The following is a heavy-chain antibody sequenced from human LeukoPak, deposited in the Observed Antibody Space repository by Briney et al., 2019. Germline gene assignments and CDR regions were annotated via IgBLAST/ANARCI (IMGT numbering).Heavy chain of an antibody. CDR2: IKQDGSEK. CDR3: ARTDYGDYDWYFDL. Sequence: PGGSLRLSCAASGFIFNNYFMTWGRQAPGKGLEWVANIKQDGSEKCYVDSVKGRFTISRDNAKNSLYLQMHSLRAEDTAVYYCARTDYGDYDWYFDLWGRGALVTVSS. CDR1: GFIFNNYF. V-gene: IGHV3-7*01. J-gene: IGHJ2*01. D-gene: IGHD4-17*01.